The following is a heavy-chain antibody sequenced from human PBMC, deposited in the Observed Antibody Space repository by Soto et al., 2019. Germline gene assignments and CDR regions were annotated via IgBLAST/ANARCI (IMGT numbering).Heavy chain of an antibody. CDR1: GFTFSDYY. CDR3: ARDLAAAGGFDP. Sequence: QVQLVESGGGLVKPGGSLRLSCAASGFTFSDYYMSWIRQAPGKGLGWVSYISSSSSYTNYADSVKGRFTISRDNAKNSLYLQMNSLRAEDTAVYYCARDLAAAGGFDPWGQGTLVTVSS. V-gene: IGHV3-11*05. CDR2: ISSSSSYT. D-gene: IGHD6-13*01. J-gene: IGHJ5*02.